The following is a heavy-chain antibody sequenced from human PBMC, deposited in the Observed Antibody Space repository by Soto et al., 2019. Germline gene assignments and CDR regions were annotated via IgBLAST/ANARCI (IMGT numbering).Heavy chain of an antibody. CDR3: AHVTTGSYFDY. CDR2: IYWDDDK. V-gene: IGHV2-5*02. Sequence: GSFPTLVNPTQARTLTCTFSGFSLITIGVCVGWIRQPPGKALEWLALIYWDDDKRYSPSLKSRLTITKDTSKNQVVLTMTNMDPVDTATYYCAHVTTGSYFDYWGQGTLVTVSS. CDR1: GFSLITIGVC. D-gene: IGHD4-4*01. J-gene: IGHJ4*02.